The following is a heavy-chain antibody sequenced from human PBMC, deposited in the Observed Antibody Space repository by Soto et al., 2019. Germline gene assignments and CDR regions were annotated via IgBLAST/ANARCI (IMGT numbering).Heavy chain of an antibody. CDR3: ARGGSTIFGVADLFDY. CDR2: IYYSGST. V-gene: IGHV4-31*03. J-gene: IGHJ4*02. CDR1: GGSISSGGYY. Sequence: SETLSLTCTVSGGSISSGGYYWSWIRQHPGKGLEWIGYIYYSGSTYYNPSLKSRVTISVDMSKNQFSLKLSSVTAADTAVYYCARGGSTIFGVADLFDYWGQGTLVTAPQ. D-gene: IGHD3-3*01.